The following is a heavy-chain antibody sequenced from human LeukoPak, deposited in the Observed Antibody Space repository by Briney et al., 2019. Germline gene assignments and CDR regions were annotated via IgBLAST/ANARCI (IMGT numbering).Heavy chain of an antibody. J-gene: IGHJ3*01. Sequence: GRSLRLSCAASGFIFSDYGMHWVRQAPGKGLEWVAVIWNDGSNTYYGDSVKGLFTISRDNSKNTVYLHMNSLRAEDTAVYYCARDNAGLVKHLDAFDLWGQGTMVTVAS. V-gene: IGHV3-33*01. D-gene: IGHD1-26*01. CDR3: ARDNAGLVKHLDAFDL. CDR2: IWNDGSNT. CDR1: GFIFSDYG.